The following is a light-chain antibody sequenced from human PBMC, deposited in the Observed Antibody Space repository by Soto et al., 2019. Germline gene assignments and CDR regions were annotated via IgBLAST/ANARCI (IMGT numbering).Light chain of an antibody. CDR2: EVS. Sequence: QSALTQPASVSGSPGQSITISCTGTSSDVGTYNYVSWYQQHPGKAPKLMILEVSHRPSGVSNRFSGSKSGNTASLTISGLQTVDEADYSCSSFTISSSLVVFGGGTKVTVL. J-gene: IGLJ2*01. CDR3: SSFTISSSLVV. V-gene: IGLV2-14*01. CDR1: SSDVGTYNY.